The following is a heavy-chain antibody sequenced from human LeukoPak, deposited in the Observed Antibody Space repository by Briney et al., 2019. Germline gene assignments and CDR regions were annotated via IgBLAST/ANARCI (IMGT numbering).Heavy chain of an antibody. CDR3: ARDGGDGYNFYY. CDR2: INPNGGVT. V-gene: IGHV1-2*02. Sequence: GASVKVSCKASGYTFSGYYMHWLRQAPGQGLEWMGWINPNGGVTNYAQKFQGRVTMTWDTSISTAYMELSRLRSDDTAVYYCARDGGDGYNFYYWGQGTLVTVSS. J-gene: IGHJ4*02. D-gene: IGHD5-24*01. CDR1: GYTFSGYY.